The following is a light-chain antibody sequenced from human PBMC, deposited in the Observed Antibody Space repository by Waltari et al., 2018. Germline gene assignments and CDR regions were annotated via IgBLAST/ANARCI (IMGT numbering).Light chain of an antibody. V-gene: IGLV1-47*01. CDR1: SSNIGSNY. CDR3: AAWDGSLSGRL. J-gene: IGLJ3*02. Sequence: QSVLTQPPSASGPPGQRGSLSCSGSSSNIGSNYVFWYQQFPGTAPKLLIYRDDQRPSGVPDRFSASKGGTSAALVISAVRSEDEADYYCAAWDGSLSGRLFGGGTRLTVL. CDR2: RDD.